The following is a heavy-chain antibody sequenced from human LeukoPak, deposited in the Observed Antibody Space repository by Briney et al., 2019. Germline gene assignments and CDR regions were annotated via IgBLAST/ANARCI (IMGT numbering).Heavy chain of an antibody. CDR1: GFTFSSYW. CDR3: VRTLAYYYDSGGYDY. CDR2: INSEGSST. J-gene: IGHJ4*02. D-gene: IGHD3-22*01. V-gene: IGHV3-74*01. Sequence: GSLRLSCAASGFTFSSYWMHWGRQGPGEGLVWVSRINSEGSSTNYADSVKGRFTISRDNARDTLYLQMNGLRAEDTAVYYCVRTLAYYYDSGGYDYWGQGTLVTVSS.